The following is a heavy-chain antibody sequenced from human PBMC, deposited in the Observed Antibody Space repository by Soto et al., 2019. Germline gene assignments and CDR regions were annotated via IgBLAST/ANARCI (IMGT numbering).Heavy chain of an antibody. D-gene: IGHD3-22*01. CDR2: IWYDGSNK. J-gene: IGHJ5*02. Sequence: QPGGSLRLSCAASGFTFSSYGMHWVRQAPGKGLEWVAVIWYDGSNKYYADSVKGRFTISRDNSKNTLYLQMNSLRAEDTAVYYCARDRSIWTSILIQANPPTPGGWFDPWGQGTLVTVSS. V-gene: IGHV3-33*01. CDR3: ARDRSIWTSILIQANPPTPGGWFDP. CDR1: GFTFSSYG.